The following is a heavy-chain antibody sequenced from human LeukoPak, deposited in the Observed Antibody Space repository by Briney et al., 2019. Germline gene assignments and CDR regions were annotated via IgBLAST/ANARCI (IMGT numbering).Heavy chain of an antibody. D-gene: IGHD3-22*01. J-gene: IGHJ4*02. CDR2: ISAYNGNT. CDR3: ARDDTTYYYDSSGSTSVDY. Sequence: ASVKVSCKASGYTFTSYGISWLRQAPGQGLEWMGWISAYNGNTNYAQKLQGRVTMTTDTSTSTAYMELRSLRSDDTAVYYCARDDTTYYYDSSGSTSVDYWGQGTLVTVSS. CDR1: GYTFTSYG. V-gene: IGHV1-18*01.